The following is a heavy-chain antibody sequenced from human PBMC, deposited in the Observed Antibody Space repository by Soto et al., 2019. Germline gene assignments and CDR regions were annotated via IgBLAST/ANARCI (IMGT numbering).Heavy chain of an antibody. D-gene: IGHD2-8*02. CDR1: GFIYSSCA. J-gene: IGHJ4*02. Sequence: QVQLVESGGGVVQPGRSLRLSCSASGFIYSSCAMHRVRQVPGKGLEWLAVVSHDGTLYPYADSVRGRFTISRDNSRKMLYLQMNSLRPDDKAVYYCVKDRSDTWSVDNWGQGTLVTVSS. CDR2: VSHDGTLY. V-gene: IGHV3-30*18. CDR3: VKDRSDTWSVDN.